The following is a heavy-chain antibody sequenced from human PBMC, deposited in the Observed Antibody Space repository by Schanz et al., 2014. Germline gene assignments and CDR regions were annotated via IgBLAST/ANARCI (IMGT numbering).Heavy chain of an antibody. J-gene: IGHJ4*02. V-gene: IGHV3-23*04. CDR1: GVTFSSYA. D-gene: IGHD3-9*01. CDR2: ISGSGAST. Sequence: EVQVVESGGGLVQPGGSLRLSCVASGVTFSSYAMSWVRQASGKGLEWVSAISGSGASTYYADSVKGRFTISRDNSKNTLYLQMNSLRAEDTAVYYCAKDHAGSDILTALGNWGQGTLVTVSS. CDR3: AKDHAGSDILTALGN.